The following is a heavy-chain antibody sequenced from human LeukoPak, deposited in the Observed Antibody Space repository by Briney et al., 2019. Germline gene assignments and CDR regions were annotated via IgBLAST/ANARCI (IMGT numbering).Heavy chain of an antibody. CDR3: ARDSGTTGEVKFDP. CDR1: GGSFSGYY. Sequence: PSETLSLTCAVYGGSFSGYYWSWIRQPPGTGLEWIGEINHSGSTNYNPSLKSRVTISVDTSKNQFSLKLSSVTAADTAVYYCARDSGTTGEVKFDPWGQGTLVTVSS. V-gene: IGHV4-34*01. D-gene: IGHD3-10*01. CDR2: INHSGST. J-gene: IGHJ5*02.